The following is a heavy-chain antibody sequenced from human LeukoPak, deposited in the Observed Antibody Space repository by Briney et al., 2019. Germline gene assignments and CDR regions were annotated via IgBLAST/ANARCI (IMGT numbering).Heavy chain of an antibody. D-gene: IGHD4-23*01. V-gene: IGHV3-23*01. CDR2: ISGSGDST. CDR1: GFTFSSYA. CDR3: AKGDGGNFYFDY. Sequence: GGSLRLSCSASGFTFSSYAMSWVRQAPGKGLEWVSGISGSGDSTYYTDSVKGRFTISRDNSKNTLYLQMNGLRAEDTAVYYCAKGDGGNFYFDYWGQGTLVSVSS. J-gene: IGHJ4*02.